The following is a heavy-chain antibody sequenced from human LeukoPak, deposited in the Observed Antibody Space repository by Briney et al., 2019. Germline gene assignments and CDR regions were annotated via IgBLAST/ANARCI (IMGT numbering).Heavy chain of an antibody. CDR2: ISSSGNT. J-gene: IGHJ4*02. CDR3: ARLGAGPTYYDFWSGYSSFYFDY. D-gene: IGHD3-3*01. V-gene: IGHV4-39*02. CDR1: GGSTSGGNYY. Sequence: RSETLSLTCIVSGGSTSGGNYYWGWIRRPPGKGLEWIGGISSSGNTYYNPSLKSRITISIDTSKNHFSLKLSSVTAADTAVYYCARLGAGPTYYDFWSGYSSFYFDYWGQGTLVTVSS.